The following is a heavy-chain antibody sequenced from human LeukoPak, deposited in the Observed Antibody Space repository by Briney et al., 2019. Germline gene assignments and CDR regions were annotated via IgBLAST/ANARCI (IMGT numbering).Heavy chain of an antibody. CDR2: TRNKANSYTT. CDR1: GFTFSDHY. CDR3: AKYRGFGLYDFDL. Sequence: GGSLRLSCAASGFTFSDHYMDWVRQAPGKGLEWVGRTRNKANSYTTEYAASVKGRFSISRDDSKNSLYLQMNSLKTEDTAVYYCAKYRGFGLYDFDLWGQGTMVTVSS. V-gene: IGHV3-72*01. J-gene: IGHJ3*01. D-gene: IGHD3-16*01.